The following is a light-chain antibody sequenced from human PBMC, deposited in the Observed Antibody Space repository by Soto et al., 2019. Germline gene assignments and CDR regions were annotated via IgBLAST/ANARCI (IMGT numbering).Light chain of an antibody. CDR3: QQYGSPPWA. V-gene: IGKV3-20*01. Sequence: IVLTQSPGTLSLSPGERATLSCRASQSVGSNFLAWYQQKRGQAPRILIYAASTRASGIPDRFSGSGSGSDFTHTISRLEPEDFAVYYCQQYGSPPWAFGQGTRVEI. J-gene: IGKJ1*01. CDR2: AAS. CDR1: QSVGSNF.